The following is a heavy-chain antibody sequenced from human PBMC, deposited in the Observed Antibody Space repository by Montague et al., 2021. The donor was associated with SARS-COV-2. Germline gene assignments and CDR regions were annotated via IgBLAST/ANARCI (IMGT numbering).Heavy chain of an antibody. D-gene: IGHD3-16*02. CDR2: IFLHAEQ. Sequence: PALVKPTQTLTLTCTVSGFSLNNSLGVTWVRQPPGKALEWLAHIFLHAEQSVRTSLKTRLTVSRATSTSQVVLSMTNVAPADTATYYCARIRSYPPLLYLGVWDYYFDLWGQGILVSVSS. J-gene: IGHJ4*02. CDR1: GFSLNNSLG. CDR3: ARIRSYPPLLYLGVWDYYFDL. V-gene: IGHV2-26*01.